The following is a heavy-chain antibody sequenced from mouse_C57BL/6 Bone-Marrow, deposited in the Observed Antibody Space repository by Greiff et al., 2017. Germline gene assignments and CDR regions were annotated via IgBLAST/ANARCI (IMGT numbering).Heavy chain of an antibody. CDR1: GYTFTSYW. D-gene: IGHD2-12*01. Sequence: QVHVKQPGAELVMPGASVKLSCKASGYTFTSYWMHWVKQRPGQGLEWIGEIDPSDSYTNYNQKFKGKSTLNVDKSSRTAYMQLSSLTSEDSAVYYCARAPYYTGFDDWGQGTTLTVSS. V-gene: IGHV1-69*01. CDR3: ARAPYYTGFDD. CDR2: IDPSDSYT. J-gene: IGHJ2*01.